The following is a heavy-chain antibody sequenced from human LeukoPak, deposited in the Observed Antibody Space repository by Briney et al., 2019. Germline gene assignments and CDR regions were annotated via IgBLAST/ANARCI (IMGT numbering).Heavy chain of an antibody. CDR1: GFSLSGNA. CDR3: AKGNLQLGQDACDI. D-gene: IGHD5-18*01. Sequence: PGGPLRLSCAASGFSLSGNAVSWVRQAPGKRPEWVAGIGPDDATFYPASVRGRFTISRDTSQNTMYLQMNSLRAEDTALYYCAKGNLQLGQDACDIWGQGTMVTVSS. J-gene: IGHJ3*02. V-gene: IGHV3-23*01. CDR2: IGPDDAT.